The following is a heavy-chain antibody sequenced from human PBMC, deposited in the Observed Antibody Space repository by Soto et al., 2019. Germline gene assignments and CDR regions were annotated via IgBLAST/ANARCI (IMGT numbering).Heavy chain of an antibody. CDR1: GFTFSSYA. CDR3: AKDPRSTPYVWGSLNWFDP. CDR2: ISGSGGST. J-gene: IGHJ5*02. Sequence: PGGSLRLSCAASGFTFSSYAMSWVRQAPGKGLEWVSAISGSGGSTYYADSVKGRFTISRDNSKNTLYLQMNSLRAEDTAVYYCAKDPRSTPYVWGSLNWFDPWGQGTLVTVSS. V-gene: IGHV3-23*01. D-gene: IGHD3-16*01.